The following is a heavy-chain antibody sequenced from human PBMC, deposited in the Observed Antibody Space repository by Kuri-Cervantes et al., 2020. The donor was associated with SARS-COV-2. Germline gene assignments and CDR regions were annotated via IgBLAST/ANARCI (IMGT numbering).Heavy chain of an antibody. CDR2: IRYDGSNK. V-gene: IGHV3-30*02. CDR1: GFTFSSYA. D-gene: IGHD3-22*01. CDR3: ATPYWDYYDSSGYYYLDY. Sequence: GGSLRLSCAASGFTFSSYAMSWVRQAPGKGLEWVAFIRYDGSNKYYADSVKGRFTISRDNSKNTLYLQMNSLRAEDTAVYYCATPYWDYYDSSGYYYLDYWGQGTLVTVSS. J-gene: IGHJ4*02.